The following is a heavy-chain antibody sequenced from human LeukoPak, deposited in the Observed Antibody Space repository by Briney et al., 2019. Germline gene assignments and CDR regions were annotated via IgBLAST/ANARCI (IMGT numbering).Heavy chain of an antibody. Sequence: GGSLRLSCAASGFTFSSYWMSWVRQAPGKGLEWVANIKEDGSEKYYVDSVKGRFTISRDNAKNSLYLQMNSLRAEDTAVYYCARGRNYYGSGSLWVDYWGQGTLVTVSS. V-gene: IGHV3-7*04. CDR2: IKEDGSEK. J-gene: IGHJ4*02. CDR1: GFTFSSYW. CDR3: ARGRNYYGSGSLWVDY. D-gene: IGHD3-10*01.